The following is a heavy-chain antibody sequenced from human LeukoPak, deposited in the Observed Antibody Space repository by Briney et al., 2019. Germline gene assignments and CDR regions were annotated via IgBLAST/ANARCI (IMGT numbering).Heavy chain of an antibody. CDR1: GFTLSSYS. J-gene: IGHJ4*02. CDR3: ARDPSPGIAAAGTPAPFDY. V-gene: IGHV3-21*01. Sequence: GGSLRLSCAASGFTLSSYSMNWVRQAPGKGLEWVSSISSSSSYIYYADSVKGRFTISRDNAKNSLYLQMNSLRAEDTAVYYCARDPSPGIAAAGTPAPFDYWGQGTLVTVSS. CDR2: ISSSSSYI. D-gene: IGHD6-13*01.